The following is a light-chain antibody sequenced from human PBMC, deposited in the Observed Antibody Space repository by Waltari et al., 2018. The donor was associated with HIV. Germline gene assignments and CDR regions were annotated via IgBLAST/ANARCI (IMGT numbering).Light chain of an antibody. V-gene: IGKV1-5*03. J-gene: IGKJ1*01. CDR1: QSITTW. CDR3: QQYNEYPWT. Sequence: DTPLTQSPGTLSASVGDRVTITCRAGQSITTWLAWDQHKEGRAPKRLISKASQSEGGVPPRFSGSGSGTEFTLTITSLQPDDSGIYYCQQYNEYPWTFGQGTKVEVK. CDR2: KAS.